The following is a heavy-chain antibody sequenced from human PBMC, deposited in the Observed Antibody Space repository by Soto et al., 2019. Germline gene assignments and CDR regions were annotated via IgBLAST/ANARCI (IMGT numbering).Heavy chain of an antibody. CDR1: SGSVSSGRYQ. J-gene: IGHJ6*02. CDR2: IYYTGTT. V-gene: IGHV4-61*01. CDR3: ARLQFHVFWSGSVPMDV. Sequence: PSETLSLTCTVSSGSVSSGRYQWSWIRQSPGKGLEWIGYIYYTGTTNYNPSLKSRVTISVDTSKNQFSLKLTSVTAADTALYFXARLQFHVFWSGSVPMDVWGQGTSVTVS. D-gene: IGHD3-3*01.